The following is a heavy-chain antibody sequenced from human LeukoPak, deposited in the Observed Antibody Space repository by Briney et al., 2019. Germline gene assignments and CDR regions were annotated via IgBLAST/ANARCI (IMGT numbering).Heavy chain of an antibody. CDR1: GFTFSSYG. CDR3: AKDRRFGELLLYYFDY. D-gene: IGHD3-10*01. CDR2: ISYDGSNK. J-gene: IGHJ4*02. Sequence: GGSLTLSCAASGFTFSSYGMHWVRQAPGKGLEWVAVISYDGSNKYYADSVKGRFTISRDNSKNTLYLQMNSLRAEDTAVYYCAKDRRFGELLLYYFDYWGQGTLVTASS. V-gene: IGHV3-30*18.